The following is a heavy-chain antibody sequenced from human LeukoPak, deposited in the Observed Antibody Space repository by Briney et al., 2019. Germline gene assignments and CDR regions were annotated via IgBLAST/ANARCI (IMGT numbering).Heavy chain of an antibody. D-gene: IGHD6-13*01. J-gene: IGHJ4*02. CDR2: ISDNGHST. V-gene: IGHV3-23*01. CDR1: GFTFSSYA. CDR3: AEAGRAAPDFDYFDC. Sequence: PGVSLRLSCAASGFTFSSYAMSWVRQAPGKGLEWVTAISDNGHSTGYADSVKGRFAISRDNSNNRLYLQMYGLGAEDTAVYFCAEAGRAAPDFDYFDCWGQGTLLAVSS.